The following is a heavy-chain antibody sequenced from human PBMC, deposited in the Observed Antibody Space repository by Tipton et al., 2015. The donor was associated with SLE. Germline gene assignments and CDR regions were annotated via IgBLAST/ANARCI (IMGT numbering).Heavy chain of an antibody. CDR2: VHYSGST. CDR1: GGSISGNY. J-gene: IGHJ4*02. D-gene: IGHD4-17*01. Sequence: TLSLTCNVSGGSISGNYWSWIRQSPRKGLEWIGCVHYSGSTIYNSSLKSRVTISVDTSKNQLSLKLTTVTAADAGVYYCARGEIATVTTGGYFDYWGQGILVSVSS. CDR3: ARGEIATVTTGGYFDY. V-gene: IGHV4-59*01.